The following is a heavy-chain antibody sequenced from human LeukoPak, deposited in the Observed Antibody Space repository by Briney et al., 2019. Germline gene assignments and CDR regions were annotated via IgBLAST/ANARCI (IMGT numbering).Heavy chain of an antibody. CDR1: GFTFSSYT. CDR3: AKDLYSGSYPRVFDC. V-gene: IGHV3-23*01. CDR2: ISGSGSGGST. Sequence: HPGGSLRLSCAASGFTFSSYTMAWVRQAPGKGLEWVSFISGSGSGGSTYYADSVKGRFTISRDNSKNTVYLQMNSLRAEDAAVYYCAKDLYSGSYPRVFDCWGQEPWSPSPQ. D-gene: IGHD1-26*01. J-gene: IGHJ4*01.